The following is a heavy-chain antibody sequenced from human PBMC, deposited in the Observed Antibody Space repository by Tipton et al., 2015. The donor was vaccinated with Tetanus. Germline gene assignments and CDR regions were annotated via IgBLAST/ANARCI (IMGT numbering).Heavy chain of an antibody. J-gene: IGHJ4*02. D-gene: IGHD5-18*01. Sequence: SLRLSCAASEFTFSSYWMHWVRQAPGKGLVWVSRISSDGSSTSYADSVKGRFTISRDNAKNKRYLQMNSLRAEDTAVYYCARARIHTARAIYYFECWGQGTLVTVSS. CDR3: ARARIHTARAIYYFEC. CDR2: ISSDGSST. CDR1: EFTFSSYW. V-gene: IGHV3-74*01.